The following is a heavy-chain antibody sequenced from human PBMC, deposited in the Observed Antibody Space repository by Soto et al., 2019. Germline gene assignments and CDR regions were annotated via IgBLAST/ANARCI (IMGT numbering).Heavy chain of an antibody. D-gene: IGHD3-3*01. CDR2: INHSGST. Sequence: PSETLSLTCAVYGGSFSGYYWSWIRQPPGKGLERIGEINHSGSTNYNPSLKSRVTISVDTSKNQFSLKLSSVTAADTAVYYCARHRVTVFGVVSRSHYYYYGMDVWGQGTTVTVSS. J-gene: IGHJ6*02. CDR1: GGSFSGYY. V-gene: IGHV4-34*01. CDR3: ARHRVTVFGVVSRSHYYYYGMDV.